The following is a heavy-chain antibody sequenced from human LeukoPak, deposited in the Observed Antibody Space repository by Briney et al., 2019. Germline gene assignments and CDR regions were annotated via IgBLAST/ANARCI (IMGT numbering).Heavy chain of an antibody. CDR2: ISGSGGST. J-gene: IGHJ4*02. V-gene: IGHV3-23*01. Sequence: GGSLRLSCAASEFSVGSNYMTWVRQAPGKGLEWVSTISGSGGSTYYADSVKGQFTISRDNSKNTLYLQMNSLRAEDTAVYYCAKEEWLLAVYFDYWGQGTLVTVSS. D-gene: IGHD3-3*01. CDR3: AKEEWLLAVYFDY. CDR1: EFSVGSNY.